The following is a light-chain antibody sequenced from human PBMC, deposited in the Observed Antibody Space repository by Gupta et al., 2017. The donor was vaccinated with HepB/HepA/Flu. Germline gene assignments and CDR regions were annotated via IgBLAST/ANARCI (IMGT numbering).Light chain of an antibody. J-gene: IGKJ1*01. CDR1: QSISSW. CDR2: KAS. V-gene: IGKV1-5*03. Sequence: DIQVTQSPSTLSASAGDRVTITCRASQSISSWLAWYQQKPGKAPKLLIYKASSLESGVPSRFSGSGSGTEFTLNISSLQPDDFATYYCQQDNSYPWTFGQGTKVEIK. CDR3: QQDNSYPWT.